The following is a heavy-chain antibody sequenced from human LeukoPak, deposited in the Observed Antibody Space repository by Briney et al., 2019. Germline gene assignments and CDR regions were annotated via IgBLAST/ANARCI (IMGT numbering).Heavy chain of an antibody. Sequence: GGSLRLSCTASGFTFSKYWMSWVRQAPGKGPEWVANMKQDGSEIYYVDSVKGRFTISRDNAKNSLYLEMNNLRAEDTAVYYCARAYGYSYGYPSPADYWGQGTLVTVSS. J-gene: IGHJ4*02. CDR1: GFTFSKYW. CDR3: ARAYGYSYGYPSPADY. CDR2: MKQDGSEI. V-gene: IGHV3-7*01. D-gene: IGHD5-18*01.